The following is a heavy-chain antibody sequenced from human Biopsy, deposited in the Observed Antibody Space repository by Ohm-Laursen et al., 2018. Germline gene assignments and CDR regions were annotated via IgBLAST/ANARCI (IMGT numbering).Heavy chain of an antibody. D-gene: IGHD3-3*01. CDR3: TKESPPRDFWSGPGAFDI. CDR1: GFTFDDYA. V-gene: IGHV3-9*01. Sequence: SLRLSCAASGFTFDDYAMHWVRQAPGKGLEWVPGISWNSASVGYADSVKGRFTISRDNAKKSLYVQMNSLRAEDTALYYCTKESPPRDFWSGPGAFDIWGQGTMVTVSS. CDR2: ISWNSASV. J-gene: IGHJ3*02.